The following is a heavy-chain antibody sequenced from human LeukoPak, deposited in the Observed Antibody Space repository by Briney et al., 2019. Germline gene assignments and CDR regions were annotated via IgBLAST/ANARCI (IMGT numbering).Heavy chain of an antibody. J-gene: IGHJ4*02. CDR1: GFXFSSYG. Sequence: GGSLRLSCAASGFXFSSYGIHWVRQAPGKGLEWVAVISSDGGNAYYADSVKDRFTMSRDNSKNTLFVQMNSLRAEDTAVYYCAKDLSGRKGPFDYWGQGTLVTVSS. CDR2: ISSDGGNA. V-gene: IGHV3-30*18. CDR3: AKDLSGRKGPFDY. D-gene: IGHD3-10*01.